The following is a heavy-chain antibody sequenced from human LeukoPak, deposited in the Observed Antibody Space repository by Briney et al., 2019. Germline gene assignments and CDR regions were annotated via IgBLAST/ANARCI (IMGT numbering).Heavy chain of an antibody. V-gene: IGHV4-61*02. Sequence: KASETLSLTCTVSGGSISSGSYYWSWIRQPAGKGLEWIGRIYTSGSTNYNPSLKSRVTISVDTSKNQFSLRLSSVTAADTAVYYCARTYYYGSGSYNPQFDYWGQGTLVTVSS. CDR1: GGSISSGSYY. CDR2: IYTSGST. D-gene: IGHD3-10*01. J-gene: IGHJ4*02. CDR3: ARTYYYGSGSYNPQFDY.